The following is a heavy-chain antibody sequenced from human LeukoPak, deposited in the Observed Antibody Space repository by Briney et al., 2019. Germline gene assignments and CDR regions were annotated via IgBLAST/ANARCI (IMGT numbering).Heavy chain of an antibody. CDR2: IYYNGGT. Sequence: PSETLSLTCTVSGGSISSYYWSWIRQPPGKGLEWIGYIYYNGGTNYNPSLRSRVTISVDTSKNQFSLKLSSVTAADTAVYYCAREGYGEQDFDYWGQGTLVTVSS. CDR3: AREGYGEQDFDY. J-gene: IGHJ4*02. D-gene: IGHD4-17*01. V-gene: IGHV4-59*12. CDR1: GGSISSYY.